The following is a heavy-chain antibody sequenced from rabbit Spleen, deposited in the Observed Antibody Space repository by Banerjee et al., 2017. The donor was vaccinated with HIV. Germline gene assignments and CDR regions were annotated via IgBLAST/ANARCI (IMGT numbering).Heavy chain of an antibody. J-gene: IGHJ4*01. Sequence: QEQLVESGGGLVQPEGSLTLTCTASGFSFSSSYYMCWVRQAPGKGLEWIACIRTDNGNIWYASWAKGRFTISKISSTTVTLQMTSLTAADTATYFCERAIGSPLWGPGTLVTVS. V-gene: IGHV1S45*01. CDR2: IRTDNGNI. D-gene: IGHD4-2*01. CDR1: GFSFSSSYY. CDR3: ERAIGSPL.